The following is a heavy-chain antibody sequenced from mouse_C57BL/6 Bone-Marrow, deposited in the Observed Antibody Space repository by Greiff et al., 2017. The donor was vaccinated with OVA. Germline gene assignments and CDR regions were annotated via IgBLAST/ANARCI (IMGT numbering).Heavy chain of an antibody. J-gene: IGHJ2*01. CDR1: GFSLSTSGMG. CDR3: AERGNYSSYCDY. D-gene: IGHD2-5*01. Sequence: QVTLKVSGPGLLQSSQTLSLTCSFSGFSLSTSGMGVCWLRQPSGQGLEWLAHIYWDDDKRYNPFMKSLLTVTKDTSRNQVFLKITSVDTADTATYYCAERGNYSSYCDYWGQGTTLTVSS. V-gene: IGHV8-12*01. CDR2: IYWDDDK.